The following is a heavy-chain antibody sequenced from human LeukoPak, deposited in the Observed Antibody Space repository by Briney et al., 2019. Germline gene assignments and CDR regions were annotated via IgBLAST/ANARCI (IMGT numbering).Heavy chain of an antibody. J-gene: IGHJ4*02. CDR3: ARGRSFDY. V-gene: IGHV3-48*02. CDR2: ISTSSSTI. CDR1: GFTFSDYR. D-gene: IGHD1-14*01. Sequence: GGSLRLSCAASGFTFSDYRMNSVPQAPGKGLEWVSQISTSSSTIYYAGSVKGRFTISRNNARNSLYLQMDSLRDEDTAVYYCARGRSFDYWGQGTLVTVSS.